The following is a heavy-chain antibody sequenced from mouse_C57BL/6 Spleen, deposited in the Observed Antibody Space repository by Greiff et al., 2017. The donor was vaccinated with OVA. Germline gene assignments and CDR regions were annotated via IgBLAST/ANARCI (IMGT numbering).Heavy chain of an antibody. J-gene: IGHJ2*01. V-gene: IGHV1-50*01. CDR1: GYTFTSYW. CDR2: IDPSDSYT. Sequence: QVQLKQPGAELVKPGASVKLSCKASGYTFTSYWMQWVKQRPGQGLEWIGEIDPSDSYTNYNQKFKGKATLTVDTSSSTAYMQRSSLTSEDSAVYYCARSTTVVATKDYWGQGTTLTVSS. CDR3: ARSTTVVATKDY. D-gene: IGHD1-1*01.